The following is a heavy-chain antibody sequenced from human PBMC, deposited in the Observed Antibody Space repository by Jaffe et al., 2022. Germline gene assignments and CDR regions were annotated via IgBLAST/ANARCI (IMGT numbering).Heavy chain of an antibody. D-gene: IGHD3-16*02. CDR1: GGSISSYY. J-gene: IGHJ4*02. V-gene: IGHV4-59*01. CDR3: ARGLRLGELSEYYFDY. CDR2: IYYSGST. Sequence: QVQLQESGPGLVKPSETLSLTCTVSGGSISSYYWSWIRQPPGKGLEWIGYIYYSGSTNYNPSLKSRVTISVDTSKNQFSLKLSSVTAADTAVYYCARGLRLGELSEYYFDYWGQGTLVTVSS.